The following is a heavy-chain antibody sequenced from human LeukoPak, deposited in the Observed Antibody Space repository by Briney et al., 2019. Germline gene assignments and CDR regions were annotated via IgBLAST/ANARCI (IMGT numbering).Heavy chain of an antibody. CDR3: ARESSSGWYYYFDY. D-gene: IGHD6-19*01. J-gene: IGHJ4*02. Sequence: SETLSLTCAVYGGSFSGYYWGWTRQPPGKGLEWIGEINHSGSTNYNPSLKSRVTISVDTSKNQFSLKLSSVTAADTAVYYCARESSSGWYYYFDYWGQGTLVTVSS. V-gene: IGHV4-34*01. CDR2: INHSGST. CDR1: GGSFSGYY.